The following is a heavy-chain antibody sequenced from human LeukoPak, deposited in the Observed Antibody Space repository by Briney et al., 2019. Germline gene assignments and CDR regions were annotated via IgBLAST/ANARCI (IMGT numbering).Heavy chain of an antibody. J-gene: IGHJ3*02. CDR1: GFTFSSYA. Sequence: TGGSLRLSCAASGFTFSSYAMSWVRQAPGKGLEWVSAISGSGGSTYYADSVKGRFTISRDNSKNTLYLQMDSLRAEDTAVYYCARAPTVTHAGACGIWGQGTMVTVSS. V-gene: IGHV3-23*01. CDR3: ARAPTVTHAGACGI. D-gene: IGHD4-17*01. CDR2: ISGSGGST.